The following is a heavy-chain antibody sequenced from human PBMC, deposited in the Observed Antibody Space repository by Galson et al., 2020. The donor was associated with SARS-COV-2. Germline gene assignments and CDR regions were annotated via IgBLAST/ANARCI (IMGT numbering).Heavy chain of an antibody. CDR3: ARESRWDLYFDH. D-gene: IGHD1-26*01. CDR2: IYTGVNT. Sequence: SETLSLTCTVSGVSISSGSYYWSWIRQPAGKGLEWIGRIYTGVNTNYNPSLKSRVTISVDTSKNQFSLKLSSVTAADTAVYYCARESRWDLYFDHWGQGTLVTVSS. CDR1: GVSISSGSYY. J-gene: IGHJ4*02. V-gene: IGHV4-61*02.